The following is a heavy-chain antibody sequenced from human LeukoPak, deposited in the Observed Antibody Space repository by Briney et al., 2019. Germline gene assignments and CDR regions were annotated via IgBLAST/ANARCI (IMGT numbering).Heavy chain of an antibody. CDR1: GYTFTSYD. CDR3: ARALPYYDSGGYYRYYFDY. J-gene: IGHJ4*02. CDR2: MNPNSGNT. Sequence: RASVKVSCKASGYTFTSYDINWVRQATGQGLEWMGWMNPNSGNTGYAQKFQGRVTMTRNTSISTAYMELSSLRSEDTAVYYCARALPYYDSGGYYRYYFDYWGQGTLVTVSS. D-gene: IGHD3-22*01. V-gene: IGHV1-8*01.